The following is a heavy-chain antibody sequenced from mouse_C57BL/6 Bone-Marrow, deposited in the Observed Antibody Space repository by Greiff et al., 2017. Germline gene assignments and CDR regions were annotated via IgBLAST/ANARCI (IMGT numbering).Heavy chain of an antibody. J-gene: IGHJ2*01. CDR1: GYAFTNYL. D-gene: IGHD2-3*01. CDR2: LNPGSGGT. V-gene: IGHV1-54*01. Sequence: VQLQQSGAELVRPGTSVTVSCKASGYAFTNYLIEWVKQRPGQGLEWIGVLNPGSGGTNYNEKFKGKATLTAAKSSSTAYMQLSSLTSEDSAVYFCARVGWFPDYWGQGTTLTVSS. CDR3: ARVGWFPDY.